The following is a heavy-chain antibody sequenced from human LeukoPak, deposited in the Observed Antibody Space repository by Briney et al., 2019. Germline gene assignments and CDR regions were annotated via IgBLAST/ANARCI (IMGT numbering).Heavy chain of an antibody. CDR1: GGSISSYY. CDR2: IYYSGST. Sequence: SETLSLTCTVSGGSISSYYWSWIRQPPGKGLEWIGYIYYSGSTNYNPSLKSRVTISVDTSKNQFSLKLSSVTAADTAVYYCARKRIVVVSLDYWGQGTLVTVSS. J-gene: IGHJ4*02. CDR3: ARKRIVVVSLDY. V-gene: IGHV4-59*12. D-gene: IGHD3-22*01.